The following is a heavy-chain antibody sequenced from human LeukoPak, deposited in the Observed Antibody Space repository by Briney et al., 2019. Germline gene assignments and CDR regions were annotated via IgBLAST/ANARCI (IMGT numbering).Heavy chain of an antibody. CDR3: ARVRFVVVVAIPASWFDP. Sequence: ASVKVSFKASGGTFSSYAISWVRQAPGQGLEWMGGIIPIFGTANYAQKFQGRVTITADESTSTAYMELSSLRSEDTAVYYCARVRFVVVVAIPASWFDPWGQGTLVTVSS. V-gene: IGHV1-69*13. CDR2: IIPIFGTA. J-gene: IGHJ5*02. CDR1: GGTFSSYA. D-gene: IGHD2-15*01.